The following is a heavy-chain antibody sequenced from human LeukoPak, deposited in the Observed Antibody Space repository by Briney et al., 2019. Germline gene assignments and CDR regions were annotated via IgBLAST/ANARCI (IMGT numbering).Heavy chain of an antibody. J-gene: IGHJ4*02. CDR1: GGSFSGYY. Sequence: TSETLSLTCAVYGGSFSGYYWTWIRQPPGKGLEWIGEINDSGSINYNPSLKSRVAMSVDTSTNQFSLSLSSVTAADTAVYWCARRSAAATDYWGQGTLVTVSS. D-gene: IGHD6-25*01. V-gene: IGHV4-34*01. CDR2: INDSGSI. CDR3: ARRSAAATDY.